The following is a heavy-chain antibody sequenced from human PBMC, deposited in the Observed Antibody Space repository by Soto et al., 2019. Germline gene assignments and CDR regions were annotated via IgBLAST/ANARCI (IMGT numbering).Heavy chain of an antibody. Sequence: PSETLSLTCTVSGGSISSYYWSWIRQPPGKGLEWIGYIYYSGSTNYNPSLKSRVTISVDTSKNQFSLKLSSVTAADTAVYYCAREEGYDGGNDNWFDPWGQGTLVTVSS. CDR1: GGSISSYY. V-gene: IGHV4-59*01. J-gene: IGHJ5*02. D-gene: IGHD2-15*01. CDR3: AREEGYDGGNDNWFDP. CDR2: IYYSGST.